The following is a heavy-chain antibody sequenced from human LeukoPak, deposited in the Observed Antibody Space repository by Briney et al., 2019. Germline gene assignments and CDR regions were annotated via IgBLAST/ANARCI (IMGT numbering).Heavy chain of an antibody. Sequence: QPGGSLRLSCAASGFTFTTYAMSWVRQAPGKGLEWVSAISGSGGSTYYADSVKGRFTISRDNSKNTLYLQMNSLRAEDTAVYYCAKDRDIVLMVYAEYFDYWGQGTLVTVSS. CDR2: ISGSGGST. J-gene: IGHJ4*02. CDR1: GFTFTTYA. V-gene: IGHV3-23*01. D-gene: IGHD2-8*01. CDR3: AKDRDIVLMVYAEYFDY.